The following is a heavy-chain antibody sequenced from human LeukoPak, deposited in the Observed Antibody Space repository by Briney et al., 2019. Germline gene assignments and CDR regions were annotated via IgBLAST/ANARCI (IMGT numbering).Heavy chain of an antibody. D-gene: IGHD2-15*01. V-gene: IGHV1-18*01. CDR2: ISAYNGNT. J-gene: IGHJ4*02. CDR1: GYTFTSYG. Sequence: VASVKVSCKASGYTFTSYGISWVRQAPGQGLEWMGWISAYNGNTNYAQKLQGRVTMTTDTSTSTAYMELRSLRSDDTAVYYRARDSCSGGSCYLDYWGQGTLVTVSS. CDR3: ARDSCSGGSCYLDY.